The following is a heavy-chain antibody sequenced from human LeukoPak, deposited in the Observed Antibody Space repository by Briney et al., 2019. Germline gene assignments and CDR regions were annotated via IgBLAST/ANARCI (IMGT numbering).Heavy chain of an antibody. CDR1: GFAFSSYW. V-gene: IGHV3-74*01. CDR3: ARDGYGDPSGDY. Sequence: GGSLRLSCAASGFAFSSYWLHWVRQAPGKGLVWVSRVNSDGSSTNYADSVEGRFTISRDNSKNTLYLQMGSLRAEDMAVYYCARDGYGDPSGDYWGQGTLVTVSS. CDR2: VNSDGSST. J-gene: IGHJ4*02. D-gene: IGHD4-17*01.